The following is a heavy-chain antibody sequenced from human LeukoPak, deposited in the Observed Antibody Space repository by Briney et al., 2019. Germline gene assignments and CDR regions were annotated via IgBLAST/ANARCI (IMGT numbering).Heavy chain of an antibody. CDR1: GFTFSSYA. D-gene: IGHD6-13*01. Sequence: VGSLRLSCAASGFTFSSYAMSWVRQAPGKGLEWVSAISESGGSTQYADSVKGRFIISRDNSKNTLYLQMNSLRVEDTAVYYCAKGSSNWRDYYYFDYWGQGTLVTVSS. CDR3: AKGSSNWRDYYYFDY. V-gene: IGHV3-23*01. CDR2: ISESGGST. J-gene: IGHJ4*02.